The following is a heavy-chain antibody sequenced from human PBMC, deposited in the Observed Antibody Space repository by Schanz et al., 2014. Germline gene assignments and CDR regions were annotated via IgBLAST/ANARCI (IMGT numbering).Heavy chain of an antibody. V-gene: IGHV3-30*04. CDR3: ARERQQLVRWYYYYGMDV. CDR1: GFTFSNYA. J-gene: IGHJ6*02. CDR2: ISFDGSIK. Sequence: QVELVESGGGVVQPGRSLRLSCAASGFTFSNYARHWVRQAPGKGLDWVAVISFDGSIKYHADSVKGRFTISRDNSKNTLYLQMNSLRTEDTAVYYCARERQQLVRWYYYYGMDVWGQGTTVTVSS. D-gene: IGHD6-13*01.